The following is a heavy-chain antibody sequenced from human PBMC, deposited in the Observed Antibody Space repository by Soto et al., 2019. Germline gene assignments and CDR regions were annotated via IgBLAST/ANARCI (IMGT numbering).Heavy chain of an antibody. J-gene: IGHJ6*02. CDR2: IIPIFGTA. D-gene: IGHD6-13*01. CDR3: ARFSVSIAAAGDYGMDV. V-gene: IGHV1-69*12. Sequence: QVQLVQSGAEVKKPGSSVKVSCKASGGTFSSYAISWVRQAPGQGLEWMGGIIPIFGTANYARKFQGRVTITADETTSTADMELSSLRSEDTAVYYCARFSVSIAAAGDYGMDVWGQGTTVTVSS. CDR1: GGTFSSYA.